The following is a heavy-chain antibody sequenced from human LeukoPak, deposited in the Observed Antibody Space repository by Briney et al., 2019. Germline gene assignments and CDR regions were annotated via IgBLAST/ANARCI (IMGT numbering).Heavy chain of an antibody. Sequence: GGSLRLSCAASGFTFSNYWMNWVRQAPGKGLEWVANIKQDGSEKYYVDSVKGRFTISRDNAKNSLYLQMNSLRVEDTAVYYCARDSSSWDSKYFQHWGQGTLVTVSS. D-gene: IGHD6-13*01. J-gene: IGHJ1*01. CDR2: IKQDGSEK. V-gene: IGHV3-7*01. CDR1: GFTFSNYW. CDR3: ARDSSSWDSKYFQH.